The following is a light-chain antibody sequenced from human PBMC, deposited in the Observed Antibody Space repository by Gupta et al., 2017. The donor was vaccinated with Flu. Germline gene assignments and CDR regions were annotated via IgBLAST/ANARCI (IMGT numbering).Light chain of an antibody. CDR1: QSVGSNY. CDR2: GAS. V-gene: IGKV3-20*01. Sequence: YGRVRQSVGSNYLAWYQQKLGQAPRLLIYGASSRATGVPERFSGSGSGTDFTLTISRLEAEDFAVFYCQKYRTSPMTFGQGTRLEI. J-gene: IGKJ5*01. CDR3: QKYRTSPMT.